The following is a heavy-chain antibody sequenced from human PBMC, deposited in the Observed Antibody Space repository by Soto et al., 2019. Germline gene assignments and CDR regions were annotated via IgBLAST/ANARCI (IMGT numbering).Heavy chain of an antibody. Sequence: SETLSLTCTVSGGSISSYYWSWIRQPAGKGLEWIGRIYTSGSTNYNPSLKSRVTMSVDTSKNQFSLKLSFVTAADTAVYYCARDGGSGAARTHYYYYGMSDVWGQGTTVTVSS. CDR1: GGSISSYY. CDR3: ARDGGSGAARTHYYYYGMSDV. D-gene: IGHD6-6*01. J-gene: IGHJ6*02. CDR2: IYTSGST. V-gene: IGHV4-4*07.